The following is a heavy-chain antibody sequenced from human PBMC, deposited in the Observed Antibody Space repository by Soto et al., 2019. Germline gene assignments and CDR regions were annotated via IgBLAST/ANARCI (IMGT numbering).Heavy chain of an antibody. CDR1: GGSISSGGYY. Sequence: NPSETLSLTCIVSGGSISSGGYYWSWIRQHPGKGLEWIGYIYYSGNTYYNPSLKSRVTISVDTSKNQFSLKLTSVTAADTAVYYCATDRGYDSSGYLDWYFDLWGRGTLVTVSS. CDR2: IYYSGNT. V-gene: IGHV4-31*03. J-gene: IGHJ2*01. D-gene: IGHD3-22*01. CDR3: ATDRGYDSSGYLDWYFDL.